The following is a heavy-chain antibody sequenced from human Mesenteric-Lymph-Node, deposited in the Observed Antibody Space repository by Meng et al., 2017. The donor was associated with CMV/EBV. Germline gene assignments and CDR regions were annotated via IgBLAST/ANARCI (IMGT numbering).Heavy chain of an antibody. D-gene: IGHD3-10*01. CDR2: NYYGGST. CDR3: ASYYYGSGSYTYYFDY. CDR1: SSSRDGCY. Sequence: SSSRDGCYWSWIRQHAGRGVEWIGCNYYGGSTYYGPSLKNRVTMSVDTSKNQFYLKLSSVTAADTAVYYCASYYYGSGSYTYYFDYWGQGTLVTVSS. V-gene: IGHV4-31*02. J-gene: IGHJ4*02.